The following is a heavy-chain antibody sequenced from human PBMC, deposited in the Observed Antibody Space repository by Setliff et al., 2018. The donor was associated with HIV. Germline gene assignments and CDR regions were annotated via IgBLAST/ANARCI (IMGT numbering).Heavy chain of an antibody. CDR3: ARDHYGDVWGTYRPDAFDV. V-gene: IGHV4-34*01. CDR2: INHSGST. Sequence: ETLSLTCAVYNGSFSGYYWSWIRQPPGKGLEWIGEINHSGSTNYKPSLKSRVTISVDTSKNQFSLKLSSVTAADMALYYCARDHYGDVWGTYRPDAFDVWGQGTMVTVSS. D-gene: IGHD3-16*02. J-gene: IGHJ3*01. CDR1: NGSFSGYY.